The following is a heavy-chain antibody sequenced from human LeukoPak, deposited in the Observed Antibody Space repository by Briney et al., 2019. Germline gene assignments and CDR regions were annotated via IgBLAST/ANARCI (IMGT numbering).Heavy chain of an antibody. CDR3: AKGDLYSSSWYDAFDI. V-gene: IGHV3-23*01. J-gene: IGHJ3*02. CDR2: ISGSGGST. D-gene: IGHD6-13*01. CDR1: GFTFSSYA. Sequence: QAGGSLRLSCAASGFTFSSYAMSWVRQAPGKGLEWVSAISGSGGSTYYADSVKGRFTISRDNPKNTLYLQMNSPRAEDTAVYYCAKGDLYSSSWYDAFDIWGQGTMVTDSS.